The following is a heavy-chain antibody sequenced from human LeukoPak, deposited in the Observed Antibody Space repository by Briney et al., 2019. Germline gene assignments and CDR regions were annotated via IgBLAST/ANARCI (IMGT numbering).Heavy chain of an antibody. CDR1: GGSISSYY. V-gene: IGHV4-59*08. Sequence: SETLSLTCTVSGGSISSYYWSWIRQPPGKGLEWIGYIYYSGSTNYNPSLKSRVTISVDTSKNQFSLKLSSVAAADTAVYYCARSGGTFNRIDYWGQGTLVTVSS. CDR2: IYYSGST. J-gene: IGHJ4*02. D-gene: IGHD3-16*01. CDR3: ARSGGTFNRIDY.